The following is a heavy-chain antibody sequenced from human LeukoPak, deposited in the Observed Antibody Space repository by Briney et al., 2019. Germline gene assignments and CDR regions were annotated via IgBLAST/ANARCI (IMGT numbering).Heavy chain of an antibody. CDR2: VNHSGST. D-gene: IGHD6-19*01. CDR1: GGSFSGYY. J-gene: IGHJ4*02. CDR3: ARSSSGWYISVDY. Sequence: SETLSLTCAVYGGSFSGYYWSWIRQPPGKGLEWIGEVNHSGSTNYNSSLKSRVTISIDTSKNQFSLKLSSVTAADTAVYYCARSSSGWYISVDYWGQGTLVTVSS. V-gene: IGHV4-34*01.